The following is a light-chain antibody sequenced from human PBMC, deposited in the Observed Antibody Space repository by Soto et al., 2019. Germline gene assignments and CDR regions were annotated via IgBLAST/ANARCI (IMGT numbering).Light chain of an antibody. CDR2: GAS. J-gene: IGKJ4*01. CDR1: QSVSSNF. CDR3: RQYGRSLASA. V-gene: IGKV3-20*01. Sequence: EIVLTPSPGTLSLAPGERATLSCRARQSVSSNFVAWYQEKPGQAPRLLIYGASSRATGIPDRFSGSGSGTDFTLTISRLEPEDFAVYYCRQYGRSLASAIGGGTKVDIK.